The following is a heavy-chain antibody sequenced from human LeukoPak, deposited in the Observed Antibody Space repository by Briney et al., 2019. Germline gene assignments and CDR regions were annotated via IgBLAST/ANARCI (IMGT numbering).Heavy chain of an antibody. D-gene: IGHD6-6*01. Sequence: ASETLSLTCAVYGGSFSGYYWSWIRQPPGKGLEWIGEINHSGSTNYNPSLKSRVTISVDTSKNQFSLKLSSVTAADTAVYYCAPRIAARPFDPRGQGTLVTVSS. CDR3: APRIAARPFDP. J-gene: IGHJ5*02. V-gene: IGHV4-34*01. CDR1: GGSFSGYY. CDR2: INHSGST.